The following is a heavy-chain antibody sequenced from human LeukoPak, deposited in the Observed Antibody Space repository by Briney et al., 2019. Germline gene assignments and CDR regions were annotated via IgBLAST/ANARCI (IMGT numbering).Heavy chain of an antibody. V-gene: IGHV3-53*04. CDR2: IYSGGST. CDR1: GFTVSSNY. CDR3: AATVDTAMVIEAY. Sequence: GGSLRLSCAASGFTVSSNYMSWVRQAPGKGLEWVSVIYSGGSTYYADSVKGRFTISRHNSKYTLYLQMNSLRAEDTAVYYCAATVDTAMVIEAYWGQGTLVTVSS. J-gene: IGHJ4*02. D-gene: IGHD5-18*01.